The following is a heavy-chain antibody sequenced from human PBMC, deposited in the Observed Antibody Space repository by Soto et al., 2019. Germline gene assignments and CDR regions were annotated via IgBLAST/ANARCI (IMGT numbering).Heavy chain of an antibody. CDR3: ARRRASDYGGNHHPYYFDR. CDR2: ISYSGRT. D-gene: IGHD4-17*01. V-gene: IGHV4-39*01. Sequence: SETLSLTCTVSGASIITDNYFWVWIRQSPRRGLELIGSISYSGRTYDNPSLQSRVTISIDASRNEFSLKLTSVTTADTAVYYCARRRASDYGGNHHPYYFDRWGQGTLVTVSS. CDR1: GASIITDNYF. J-gene: IGHJ4*02.